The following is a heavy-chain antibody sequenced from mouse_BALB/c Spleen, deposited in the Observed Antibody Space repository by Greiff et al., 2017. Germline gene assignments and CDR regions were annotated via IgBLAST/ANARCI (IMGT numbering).Heavy chain of an antibody. D-gene: IGHD2-2*01. CDR2: INPSSGYT. CDR1: GYTFTSYT. CDR3: ARSVGYGRLPVDY. V-gene: IGHV1-4*01. Sequence: VQLQQSGAELARPGASVKMSCKASGYTFTSYTMHWVKQRPGQGLEWIGYINPSSGYTNYNQKFKDKATLTADKSSSTAYMQLSSLTSEDSAVYYCARSVGYGRLPVDYWGQGTTLTVSS. J-gene: IGHJ2*01.